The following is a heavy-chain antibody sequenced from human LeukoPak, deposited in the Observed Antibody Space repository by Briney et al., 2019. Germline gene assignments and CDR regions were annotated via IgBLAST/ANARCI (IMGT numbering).Heavy chain of an antibody. CDR1: GFRFSDYG. Sequence: GGSLRLSCAASGFRFSDYGMHWVRQAPGKGLEWVAVIWYDRGKKFYADSVEGRFIISSDNSKNTLFLQMNSLRDEDTAVYYCAKGDNYKPLYFDNRGQGSLVIVSA. CDR3: AKGDNYKPLYFDN. V-gene: IGHV3-33*06. J-gene: IGHJ4*02. CDR2: IWYDRGKK. D-gene: IGHD3-10*01.